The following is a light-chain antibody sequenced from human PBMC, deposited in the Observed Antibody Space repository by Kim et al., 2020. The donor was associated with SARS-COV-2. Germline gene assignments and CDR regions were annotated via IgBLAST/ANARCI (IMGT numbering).Light chain of an antibody. J-gene: IGKJ2*01. V-gene: IGKV3-20*01. CDR3: QQYGSSTGMYT. CDR2: GAS. CDR1: QSVATNH. Sequence: EVVLTQSPGTLSLSPGETATLSCRASQSVATNHLAWYQKKHGQAPRLLISGASTRATGVPDRFSGSGSGTDYTLTIIRLEPEDFAVYYCQQYGSSTGMYTFGQGTKLDI.